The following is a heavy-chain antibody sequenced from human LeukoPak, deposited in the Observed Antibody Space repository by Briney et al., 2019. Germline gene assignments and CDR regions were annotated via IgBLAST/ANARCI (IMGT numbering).Heavy chain of an antibody. CDR3: AKHLDDSSGYYYRTMYYFDY. CDR1: GYSFTTYR. J-gene: IGHJ4*02. V-gene: IGHV5-51*01. D-gene: IGHD3-22*01. Sequence: GESLKISCKGSGYSFTTYRIGWVRQLPGKGLEWMGVISPGDSDTRYSPSFQGQVTISADKSISTAYLQWSSLKASDTAMYYCAKHLDDSSGYYYRTMYYFDYWGQGTLVTVSS. CDR2: ISPGDSDT.